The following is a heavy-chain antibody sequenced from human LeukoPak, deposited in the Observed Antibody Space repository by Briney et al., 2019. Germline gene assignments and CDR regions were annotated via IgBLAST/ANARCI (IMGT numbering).Heavy chain of an antibody. V-gene: IGHV3-30*03. D-gene: IGHD3-22*01. CDR3: ARDLTNYYDSSGYYNP. CDR1: TFMFSKYW. Sequence: GGSLRLSCTASTFMFSKYWMSWVRQAPGKGLEWVAVISYDGSNKYYADSVKGRFTISRDNSKNTLYLQMNSPRAEDTAVYYCARDLTNYYDSSGYYNPWGQGTLVTVSS. J-gene: IGHJ5*02. CDR2: ISYDGSNK.